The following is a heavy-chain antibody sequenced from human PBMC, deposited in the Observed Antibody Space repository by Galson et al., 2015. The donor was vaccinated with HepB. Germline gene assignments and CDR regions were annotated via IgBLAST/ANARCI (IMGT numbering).Heavy chain of an antibody. V-gene: IGHV1-69*04. Sequence: SVKVSCKASGGTFSSYAISWVRQAPGQGLEWMGRIIPILGIANYAQKFQGRVTITADKSTSTAYMELSSLRSEDTAVYYCATSHDYGDVPLDTSGMDVWGQGTTVTVSS. D-gene: IGHD4-17*01. CDR2: IIPILGIA. CDR3: ATSHDYGDVPLDTSGMDV. J-gene: IGHJ6*02. CDR1: GGTFSSYA.